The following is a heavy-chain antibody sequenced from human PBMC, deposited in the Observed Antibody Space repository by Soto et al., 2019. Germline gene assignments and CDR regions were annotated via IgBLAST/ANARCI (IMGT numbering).Heavy chain of an antibody. CDR2: ISWNSGSI. CDR3: AKGGVDSSGFYYFDY. CDR1: GFTFDDYA. D-gene: IGHD3-22*01. V-gene: IGHV3-9*01. Sequence: EVQLVESGGGLVQPGRSLRLSCAASGFTFDDYAMHWVRQAPGKGLEWVSGISWNSGSIGYADSVKGRFTISRDNAKNSLYLQMNSLRAKETALYYCAKGGVDSSGFYYFDYWGQGTLVTVSS. J-gene: IGHJ4*02.